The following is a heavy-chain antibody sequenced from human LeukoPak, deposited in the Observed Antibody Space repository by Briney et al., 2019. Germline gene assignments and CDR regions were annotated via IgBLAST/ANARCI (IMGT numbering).Heavy chain of an antibody. CDR2: ISSDSTYT. J-gene: IGHJ4*02. D-gene: IGHD6-19*01. CDR1: GFTVSSNY. Sequence: PGGSLRLSCAASGFTVSSNYMSWIRQAPGKGLEWVSYISSDSTYTNYADSVKGRFTISRDNAKNSLYLQMNNLEAEDTAVYYCARDSDSSGWSRGFDYWGQGTLATVSS. CDR3: ARDSDSSGWSRGFDY. V-gene: IGHV3-11*05.